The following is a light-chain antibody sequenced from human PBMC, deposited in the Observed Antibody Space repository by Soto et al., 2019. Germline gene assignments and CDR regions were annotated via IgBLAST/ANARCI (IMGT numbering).Light chain of an antibody. CDR1: SSDVGGYNY. V-gene: IGLV2-14*01. J-gene: IGLJ2*01. CDR3: SSYTSSSNLV. Sequence: QSVLTQPAYVSGSPGQSITISCTGTSSDVGGYNYVSWYQQHPGKAPKLMIYEVSNRPSGVSSRFSGSKSGNTASLTISGLQDEDESGYYCSSYTSSSNLVLGGGTKLTVL. CDR2: EVS.